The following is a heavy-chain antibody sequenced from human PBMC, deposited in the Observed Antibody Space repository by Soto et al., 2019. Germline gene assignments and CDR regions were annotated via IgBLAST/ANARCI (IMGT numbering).Heavy chain of an antibody. Sequence: LRLSFAASWFTFTMYSMNLVRQAPGKGLEWVSSISSTTNYIYYGDSMKGRFTISRDNAKNSLCLEMNSLRAEDTAVYYCARESEDLTSNFDYWGQGTLVTVSS. CDR3: ARESEDLTSNFDY. CDR2: ISSTTNYI. CDR1: WFTFTMYS. J-gene: IGHJ4*02. V-gene: IGHV3-21*06.